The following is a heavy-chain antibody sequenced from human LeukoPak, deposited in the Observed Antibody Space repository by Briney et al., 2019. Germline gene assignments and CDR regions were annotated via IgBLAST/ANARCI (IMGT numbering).Heavy chain of an antibody. CDR2: IYPGDSDT. CDR1: GSIFTSYW. V-gene: IGHV5-51*01. D-gene: IGHD6-19*01. Sequence: PGASLQISCKGSGSIFTSYWIGWVRQLPGKGLEWMGIIYPGDSDTRYSPSFQGQVTISADKSISTAYLQWSSLKASDTAMYYCARRAVGAVDLFDYWGQGTLVTVSS. J-gene: IGHJ4*02. CDR3: ARRAVGAVDLFDY.